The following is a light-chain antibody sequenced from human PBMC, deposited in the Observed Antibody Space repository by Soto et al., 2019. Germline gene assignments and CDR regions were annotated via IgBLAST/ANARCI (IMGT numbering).Light chain of an antibody. CDR2: DSD. V-gene: IGLV1-51*01. CDR3: ATWDNSLRVVV. Sequence: QSVLTQPPSVSAAPGQKVTISCSGSYSNVGINHVAWYQQLPGTAPRLILYDSDKRPSGIPDRFSGSKSGTSATLGITGLQTGDEADYYCATWDNSLRVVVFGGGTKVTVL. J-gene: IGLJ2*01. CDR1: YSNVGINH.